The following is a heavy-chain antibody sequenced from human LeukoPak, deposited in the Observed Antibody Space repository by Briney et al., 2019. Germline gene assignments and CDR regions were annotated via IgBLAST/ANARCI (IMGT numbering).Heavy chain of an antibody. D-gene: IGHD2-15*01. CDR1: GYTFTGYD. J-gene: IGHJ4*02. Sequence: ASVKVSCKASGYTFTGYDINWVRQATGQGLEWMGWMNPNSGNTGYAQKFQGRVTMTRNTSISTAYMELSSLRSEDTAVYYCARGPQCSGGSCLRRYYFDYWGQGTLVTVS. CDR2: MNPNSGNT. V-gene: IGHV1-8*01. CDR3: ARGPQCSGGSCLRRYYFDY.